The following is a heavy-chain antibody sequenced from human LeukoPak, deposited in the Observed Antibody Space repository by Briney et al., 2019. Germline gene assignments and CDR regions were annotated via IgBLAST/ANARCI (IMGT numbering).Heavy chain of an antibody. CDR3: ARESYYYGSGSYYNPELWPDY. CDR2: IYTSGST. V-gene: IGHV4-4*07. D-gene: IGHD3-10*01. J-gene: IGHJ4*02. CDR1: GGSISSYY. Sequence: SETLSLTCTVSGGSISSYYWSWIRQPAGKGLEWIGRIYTSGSTNYNPSLKSRVTISVDTSKNQFSLKLSSVTAADTAVYYCARESYYYGSGSYYNPELWPDYWGQGTLVTVSS.